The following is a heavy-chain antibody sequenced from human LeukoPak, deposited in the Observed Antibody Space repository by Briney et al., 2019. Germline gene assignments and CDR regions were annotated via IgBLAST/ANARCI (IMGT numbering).Heavy chain of an antibody. Sequence: GGSLRLSCVASGFTSSSYWMSWVRQAPGKGLEWVANIKQDGSEKYYVDSVKGRFTISRDNAKNSLYLQMNSLRAEDTAVYYCARSLKGAFDIWGQGTLVTVSS. J-gene: IGHJ3*02. CDR3: ARSLKGAFDI. CDR1: GFTSSSYW. CDR2: IKQDGSEK. V-gene: IGHV3-7*01.